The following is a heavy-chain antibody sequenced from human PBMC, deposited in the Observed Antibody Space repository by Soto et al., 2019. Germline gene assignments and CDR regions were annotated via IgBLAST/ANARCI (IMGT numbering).Heavy chain of an antibody. Sequence: QVQLVQSGAEVKKPGASVKVSCKASGYTFTGYYMHWVRQAPGQGLEWMGWITPNSGGTHYAQKFQGWVTMTRDTSISTAYRELSRLRSDDTAVDYGARCIAAEYDFDYWGQGTLVTVSS. CDR1: GYTFTGYY. CDR2: ITPNSGGT. J-gene: IGHJ4*02. V-gene: IGHV1-2*04. D-gene: IGHD2-15*01. CDR3: ARCIAAEYDFDY.